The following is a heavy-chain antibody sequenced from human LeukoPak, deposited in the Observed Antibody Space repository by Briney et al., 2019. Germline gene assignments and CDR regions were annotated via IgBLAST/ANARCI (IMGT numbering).Heavy chain of an antibody. V-gene: IGHV4-4*07. D-gene: IGHD6-6*01. CDR1: GGSISSYY. J-gene: IGHJ4*02. CDR3: ARDPRSSSSPGGYYFDY. Sequence: SETLSLTCTVSGGSISSYYWSWVRQPAGKGLEWIGRIYASGNTNYNPSLKGRVTMTVDTSKNQFSLNLSSVTAEDTAVYYCARDPRSSSSPGGYYFDYWGQGTLVTVSS. CDR2: IYASGNT.